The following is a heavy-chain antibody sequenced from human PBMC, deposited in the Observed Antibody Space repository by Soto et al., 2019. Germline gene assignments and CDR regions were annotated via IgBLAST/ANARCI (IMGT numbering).Heavy chain of an antibody. CDR2: ISYDGSNT. D-gene: IGHD2-15*01. J-gene: IGHJ4*02. CDR1: GFTFSSYA. Sequence: QVQLVESGGGVVQPGRSLRLSCADSGFTFSSYAMHWVRQAPGKGLEWVAVISYDGSNTYYADSVKGRFTISRDNSKNTLYLQLNSLRPEDTAVYYCASNLVVAAFDYWGQGTLVTVSS. V-gene: IGHV3-30-3*01. CDR3: ASNLVVAAFDY.